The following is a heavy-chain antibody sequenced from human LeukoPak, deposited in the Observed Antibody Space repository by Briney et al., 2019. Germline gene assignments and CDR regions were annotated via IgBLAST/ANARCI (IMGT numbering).Heavy chain of an antibody. V-gene: IGHV4-34*01. CDR1: GGSFSGYY. CDR3: ARVGDYDSSGMLDY. Sequence: SETLSLTCAVYGGSFSGYYWSWIRQPPGKGLEWIGEINHSGSTNYNPSLKSRVTISVDTSKNQFFLKLSSVTAADTAVYYCARVGDYDSSGMLDYWGQGTLVTVSS. D-gene: IGHD3-22*01. CDR2: INHSGST. J-gene: IGHJ4*02.